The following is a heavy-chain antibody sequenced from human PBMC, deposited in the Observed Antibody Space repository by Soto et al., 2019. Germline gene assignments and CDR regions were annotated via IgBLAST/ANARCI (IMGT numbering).Heavy chain of an antibody. Sequence: GGSLRLSCAASGFTFSSYAMSWVRQAPGKGLEWVSAISGSGGSTYYADSVKGRFTISRDNSKNTLYLQMNSLRAEDTAVYYCAKGGYDYVWGSLAFDYWGQGTLVTVSS. V-gene: IGHV3-23*01. D-gene: IGHD3-16*01. J-gene: IGHJ4*02. CDR1: GFTFSSYA. CDR2: ISGSGGST. CDR3: AKGGYDYVWGSLAFDY.